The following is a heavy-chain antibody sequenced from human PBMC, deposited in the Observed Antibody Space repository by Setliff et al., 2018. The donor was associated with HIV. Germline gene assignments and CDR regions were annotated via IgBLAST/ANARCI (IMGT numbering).Heavy chain of an antibody. CDR2: IYDSGDI. J-gene: IGHJ6*03. CDR3: ARGDGTKYYYYYYMDV. V-gene: IGHV3-21*05. CDR1: GFPFTSFS. Sequence: PGGSLRLSCAASGFPFTSFSINWVRQAPGKGLEWVSRIYDSGDIWYADSVRGRFTISRGNTKNSLYLQMNNLRAEDTAVYYCARGDGTKYYYYYYMDVWGKGTTVTVSS. D-gene: IGHD1-7*01.